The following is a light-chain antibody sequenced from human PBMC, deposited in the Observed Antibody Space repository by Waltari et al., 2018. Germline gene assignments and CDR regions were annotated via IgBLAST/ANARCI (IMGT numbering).Light chain of an antibody. CDR2: EVS. V-gene: IGLV2-8*01. CDR3: SSYAGSNNFVV. Sequence: QSALTQPPSASGSPGQSVTISCTGTSSDVGGYNYVSWYQQHPGKAPKLMIYEVSKRPSGVPDRFSGSKSGNTASLTVSGLQADDEADYYCSSYAGSNNFVVCGGGTKLTVL. CDR1: SSDVGGYNY. J-gene: IGLJ2*01.